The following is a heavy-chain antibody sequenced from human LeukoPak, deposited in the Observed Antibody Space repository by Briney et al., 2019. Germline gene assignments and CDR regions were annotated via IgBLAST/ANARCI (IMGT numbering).Heavy chain of an antibody. D-gene: IGHD2-21*02. CDR2: ISFSGDST. J-gene: IGHJ4*02. CDR1: GFSFSFYA. CDR3: AKDMFVKNSIVVVTND. Sequence: GGSLRLSCAASGFSFSFYAMSWVREAPGKGLEWVSGISFSGDSTYYADSVKGRFTISRDNSKNTLYLQMNSLRVEDTAVYYCAKDMFVKNSIVVVTNDWGQGTLVTVSS. V-gene: IGHV3-23*01.